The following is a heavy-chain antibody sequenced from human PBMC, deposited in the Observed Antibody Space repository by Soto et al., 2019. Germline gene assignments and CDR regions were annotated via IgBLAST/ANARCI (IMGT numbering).Heavy chain of an antibody. V-gene: IGHV4-59*12. CDR2: IYYSGST. Sequence: PSETLSLTCTVSGGSISSYYWSWIRQPPGKGLEWIGYIYYSGSTNYNPSLKSRVTISVDTSKNQLSLKLSSVTAADPAVYYCGSYRAVAPIFDAIDISGQATMVTVSS. D-gene: IGHD6-19*01. CDR1: GGSISSYY. CDR3: GSYRAVAPIFDAIDI. J-gene: IGHJ3*02.